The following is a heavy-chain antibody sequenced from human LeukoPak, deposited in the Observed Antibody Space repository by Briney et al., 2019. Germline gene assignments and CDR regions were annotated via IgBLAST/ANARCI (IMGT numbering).Heavy chain of an antibody. V-gene: IGHV4-59*01. CDR1: GDSISSYY. J-gene: IGHJ3*02. D-gene: IGHD6-19*01. Sequence: SETLSLTCTVSGDSISSYYWSWIRQPPGKGLEYIGYIYYTGITNYNPSLKGRVTVSIDSSKNQFSLKLSSVTAADTAVYFCARGFDSSSGWYPAFDIWGQGTMVTVSS. CDR3: ARGFDSSSGWYPAFDI. CDR2: IYYTGIT.